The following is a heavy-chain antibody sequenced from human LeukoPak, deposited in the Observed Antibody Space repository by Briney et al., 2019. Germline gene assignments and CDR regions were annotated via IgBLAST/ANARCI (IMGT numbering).Heavy chain of an antibody. V-gene: IGHV4-39*07. Sequence: PSETLSLTCTVSGGSISSSSYYWGWIRQPPGKGLEWIGSIYYSGSTYYNPSLKSRVTISVDTSKNQFSLKLSSVTAADTAVYYCATTGENIVVVPAAIVAFDVWGQGTMVTVSS. D-gene: IGHD2-2*02. CDR3: ATTGENIVVVPAAIVAFDV. J-gene: IGHJ3*01. CDR2: IYYSGST. CDR1: GGSISSSSYY.